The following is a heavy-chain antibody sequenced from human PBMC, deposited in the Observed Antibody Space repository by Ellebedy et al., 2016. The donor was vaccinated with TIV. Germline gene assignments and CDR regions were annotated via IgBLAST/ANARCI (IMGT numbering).Heavy chain of an antibody. CDR1: GYTFTSYY. D-gene: IGHD3-9*01. J-gene: IGHJ6*02. Sequence: ASVKVSXXASGYTFTSYYMHWVRQAPGQGLEWMGIINPSGGSTSYAQKFQGRVTMTRDTSTSTVYMELSSLRSEDTAVYYCARDYDILTGYYSPGTYQVGYGMDVWGQGTTVTVSS. V-gene: IGHV1-46*01. CDR2: INPSGGST. CDR3: ARDYDILTGYYSPGTYQVGYGMDV.